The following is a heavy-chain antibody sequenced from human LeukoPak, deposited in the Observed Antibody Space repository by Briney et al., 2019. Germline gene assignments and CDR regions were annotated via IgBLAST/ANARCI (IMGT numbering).Heavy chain of an antibody. CDR3: ASRSGRAYYGMDV. D-gene: IGHD3-10*01. J-gene: IGHJ6*02. CDR2: VHYSGDT. V-gene: IGHV4-59*01. Sequence: PSETLSLTCTVSGGSISSYYWSWIRQPPGKGLEWIGSVHYSGDTNYNSSLESRVAISVDASKNQFSLILTSVTAADTAVYYCASRSGRAYYGMDVWGQGTTVNVFS. CDR1: GGSISSYY.